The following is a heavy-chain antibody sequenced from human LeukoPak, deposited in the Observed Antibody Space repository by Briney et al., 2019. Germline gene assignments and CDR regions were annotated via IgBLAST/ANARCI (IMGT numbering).Heavy chain of an antibody. J-gene: IGHJ4*02. CDR1: GFTFSSYA. V-gene: IGHV3-30-3*01. CDR2: ISYDGSNK. CDR3: ARGTGDGYDNFGVDY. Sequence: GGSLRLSCAASGFTFSSYAMHWVRQAPGKGLEWVAVISYDGSNKYYADSVKGRFTISRDNSKNTLYLQMNSLRAEDTAVYYCARGTGDGYDNFGVDYWGQGTLVTVSS. D-gene: IGHD5-24*01.